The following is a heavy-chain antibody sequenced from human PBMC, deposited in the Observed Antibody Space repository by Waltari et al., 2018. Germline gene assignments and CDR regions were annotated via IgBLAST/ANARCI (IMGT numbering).Heavy chain of an antibody. CDR1: GFTFDDYA. V-gene: IGHV3-43D*04. CDR2: ISWDGGST. D-gene: IGHD7-27*01. Sequence: EVQLVESGGVVVQPGGSLRLSCAASGFTFDDYAMHWVRQAPGKGLEWVSLISWDGGSTYYADSVKGRFTISRDNSKNSLYLQMNSLRAEDTALYYCAKDSRRWGSSSVRGYDYWGQGTLVTVSS. J-gene: IGHJ4*02. CDR3: AKDSRRWGSSSVRGYDY.